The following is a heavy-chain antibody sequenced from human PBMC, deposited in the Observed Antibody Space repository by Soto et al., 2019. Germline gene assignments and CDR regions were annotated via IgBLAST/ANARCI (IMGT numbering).Heavy chain of an antibody. D-gene: IGHD2-15*01. CDR2: IYAGDSDT. Sequence: GEALKISRKASGYTFTNYRIGWVRQMLGKGLEWMGIIYAGDSDTRYSPSFEGQVTFSVDMSINAAYLQWSSLRASDTAIYYCARGYCSGGTCYSKRDFYYGLDVWGQGTTVTVSS. CDR1: GYTFTNYR. CDR3: ARGYCSGGTCYSKRDFYYGLDV. V-gene: IGHV5-51*01. J-gene: IGHJ6*02.